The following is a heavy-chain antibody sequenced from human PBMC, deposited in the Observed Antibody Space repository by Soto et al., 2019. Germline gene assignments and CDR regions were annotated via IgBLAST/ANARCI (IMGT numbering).Heavy chain of an antibody. J-gene: IGHJ4*02. CDR2: IYYSGST. V-gene: IGHV4-59*01. CDR1: GGSISSYY. Sequence: SETLSLTCTGSGGSISSYYWSWIRQPPGKGLEWIGYIYYSGSTNYNPSLKSRVTISVDTSKNQFSLKLSSVTAADTAVYYCAREVGYCSGGSCYYDYWGQGTLVTVSS. CDR3: AREVGYCSGGSCYYDY. D-gene: IGHD2-15*01.